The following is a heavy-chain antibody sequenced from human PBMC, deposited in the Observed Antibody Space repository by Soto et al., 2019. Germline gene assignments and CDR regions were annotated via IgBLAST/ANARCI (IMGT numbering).Heavy chain of an antibody. CDR1: GFTFRNYA. J-gene: IGHJ3*02. Sequence: GESLKISCAVSGFTFRNYAMHWVRQAPGKGLEWMAFISFDGISKYYADSVQGRFTISRDNSKNTAYLQMNSLKTEDTAVYYCVRYCSGGSCPDAFDIWGQGTMVTVSS. CDR3: VRYCSGGSCPDAFDI. V-gene: IGHV3-30-3*01. D-gene: IGHD2-15*01. CDR2: ISFDGISK.